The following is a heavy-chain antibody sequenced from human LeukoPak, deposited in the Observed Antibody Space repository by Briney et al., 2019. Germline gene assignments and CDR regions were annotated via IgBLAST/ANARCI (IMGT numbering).Heavy chain of an antibody. D-gene: IGHD1/OR15-1a*01. Sequence: GGSLRLSCAASGFTFSSYATSWVRQAPGKELEWVSSISSSSTDIYYGDSAKGRFTISRDNAKNSLYMQMNNLRAEDTAIYYCARGTLPSSSAFDYWGQGTLVTVSS. CDR2: ISSSSTDI. V-gene: IGHV3-21*01. CDR1: GFTFSSYA. J-gene: IGHJ4*02. CDR3: ARGTLPSSSAFDY.